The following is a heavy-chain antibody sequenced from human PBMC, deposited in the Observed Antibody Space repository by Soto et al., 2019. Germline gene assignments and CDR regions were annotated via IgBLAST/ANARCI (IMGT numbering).Heavy chain of an antibody. J-gene: IGHJ3*02. CDR3: ARHQYYYGSGSYPYAFDI. V-gene: IGHV4-59*08. CDR1: GGSISTYF. CDR2: VYYSGST. Sequence: TSETLSLTCSVSGGSISTYFWSWIRQPPGKGLEWIGYVYYSGSTNYSPSLQSRVTISVDTSKNQFSLKLSSVTAADTAVYYCARHQYYYGSGSYPYAFDIWGQGTMVTVSS. D-gene: IGHD3-10*01.